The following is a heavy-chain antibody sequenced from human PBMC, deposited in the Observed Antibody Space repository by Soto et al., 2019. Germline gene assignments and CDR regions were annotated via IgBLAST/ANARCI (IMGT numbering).Heavy chain of an antibody. J-gene: IGHJ5*02. Sequence: GGSLRLSCAASVFTFSSYSMNWVRQAPGKGLEWVSSISSSSSYIYYADSVKGRFTTSRDNAKNSLYLQMNSLRAEDTAVYYCARELTSSSWFNWFDPWGQGTLVTVSS. D-gene: IGHD6-13*01. CDR2: ISSSSSYI. CDR3: ARELTSSSWFNWFDP. V-gene: IGHV3-21*01. CDR1: VFTFSSYS.